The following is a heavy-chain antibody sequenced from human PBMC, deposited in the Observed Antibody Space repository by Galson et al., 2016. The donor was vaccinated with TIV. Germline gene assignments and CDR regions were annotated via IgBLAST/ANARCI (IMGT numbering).Heavy chain of an antibody. CDR1: GFTFRNYA. V-gene: IGHV3-21*01. CDR3: ARVISVFGLVRYAMDV. CDR2: ITGTGSYI. J-gene: IGHJ6*02. Sequence: SLRLSCAASGFTFRNYAMSWVRQAPGKGLQWVSLITGTGSYINYADSLQGRFTISRDNAKNSLYLQMNSLRVEDTAVYYCARVISVFGLVRYAMDVWGQGTTVTVSS. D-gene: IGHD3-3*01.